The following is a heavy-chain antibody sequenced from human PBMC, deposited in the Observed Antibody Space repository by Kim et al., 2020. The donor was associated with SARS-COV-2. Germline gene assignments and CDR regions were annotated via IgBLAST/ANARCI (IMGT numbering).Heavy chain of an antibody. D-gene: IGHD5-12*01. CDR1: AGSISSHY. V-gene: IGHV4-59*11. Sequence: SETLSLTCTVSAGSISSHYWSWIRQPPGKGLEWIGYIYYSGSTNYNPSLKSRVTISVDTSKNQFSLKLSSVTAADTAVYYCARAVRVWLQSTPYWFDSWG. CDR3: ARAVRVWLQSTPYWFDS. J-gene: IGHJ5*01. CDR2: IYYSGST.